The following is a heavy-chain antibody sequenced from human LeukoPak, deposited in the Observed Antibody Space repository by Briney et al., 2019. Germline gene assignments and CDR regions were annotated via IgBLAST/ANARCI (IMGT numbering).Heavy chain of an antibody. D-gene: IGHD3-3*01. V-gene: IGHV4-39*01. CDR1: GGSISSSSYY. CDR3: ARLYDFWSPYGMDV. J-gene: IGHJ6*02. CDR2: IYYSGST. Sequence: SDTLSLTCTVSGGSISSSSYYWGWIRQPPGKGLEWIGSIYYSGSTYYNPSLKSRVTISVDTSKNQFSLKLSSVTAADTAVYYCARLYDFWSPYGMDVWGQGTTVTVSS.